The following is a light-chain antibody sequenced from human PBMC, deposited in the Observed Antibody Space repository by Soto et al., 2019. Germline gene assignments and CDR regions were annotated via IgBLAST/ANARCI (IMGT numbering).Light chain of an antibody. J-gene: IGKJ2*01. CDR1: QSVNNTY. Sequence: IVLTQSPGTLSLSPGERAALSCRASQSVNNTYLAWYQQKPGQAPRLLIYGASSRATGIPDRFSGSGSGADFTLTISRLEPEDFVLYYCQQYGSSPRTFGQGTKLEIK. CDR3: QQYGSSPRT. V-gene: IGKV3-20*01. CDR2: GAS.